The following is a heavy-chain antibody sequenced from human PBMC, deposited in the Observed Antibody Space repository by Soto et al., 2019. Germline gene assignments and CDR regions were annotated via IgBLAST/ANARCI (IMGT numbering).Heavy chain of an antibody. D-gene: IGHD3-10*01. J-gene: IGHJ4*02. Sequence: QITLKESGPTLVKPTQTLTPTCIFSGFSISTSGVGVGWIRQPPGKALEWLALIYWDDDKRYSPILKSRLTITKDTSKNLVVLTMNNMDPVDTATYYCAHRDGNMVRGVISFDYWGQGTLVTVSS. CDR3: AHRDGNMVRGVISFDY. CDR1: GFSISTSGVG. CDR2: IYWDDDK. V-gene: IGHV2-5*02.